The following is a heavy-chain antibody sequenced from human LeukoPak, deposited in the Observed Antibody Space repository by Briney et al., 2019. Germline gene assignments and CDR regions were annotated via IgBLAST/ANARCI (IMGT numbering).Heavy chain of an antibody. Sequence: SETLSLTCTVSDYSVSNHYYWGWIRQPPGKGLEWIGTIYHSGSTYYNPSLKSRITISVDTSKNQFSLQLTSVTAADTAVYYCGREGIRGPMDVWGKGTTVTVPS. J-gene: IGHJ6*03. V-gene: IGHV4-38-2*02. CDR1: DYSVSNHYY. CDR2: IYHSGST. CDR3: GREGIRGPMDV. D-gene: IGHD4-17*01.